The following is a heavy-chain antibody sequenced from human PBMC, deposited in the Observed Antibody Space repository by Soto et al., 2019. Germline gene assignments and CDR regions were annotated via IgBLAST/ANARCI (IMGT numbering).Heavy chain of an antibody. Sequence: SETLSLTCTVSGGSISSSSYYWGWIRQPPGKGLEWIGSIYYSGSTYYNPSLKSRVTISVDTSKNQFSLKLSSVTAADTAVYYCARHDDSSGYFDYWGQGTLVTFSS. D-gene: IGHD3-22*01. CDR3: ARHDDSSGYFDY. V-gene: IGHV4-39*01. CDR1: GGSISSSSYY. J-gene: IGHJ4*02. CDR2: IYYSGST.